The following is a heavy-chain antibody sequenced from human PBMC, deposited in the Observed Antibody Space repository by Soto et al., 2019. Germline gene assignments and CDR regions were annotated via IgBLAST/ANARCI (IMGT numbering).Heavy chain of an antibody. D-gene: IGHD2-21*01. CDR3: ARGKFGFSYYYYYYLDV. V-gene: IGHV4-34*01. CDR1: DGSFSDYY. CDR2: TNHSGST. Sequence: PSETLSLTCAVYDGSFSDYYWTWIRRSPGKGLEWIGETNHSGSTSYKSSLKSRVTISIDTSKNQFSLKLTSVTASDTAVYYCARGKFGFSYYYYYYLDVWGKGTTVTVSS. J-gene: IGHJ6*03.